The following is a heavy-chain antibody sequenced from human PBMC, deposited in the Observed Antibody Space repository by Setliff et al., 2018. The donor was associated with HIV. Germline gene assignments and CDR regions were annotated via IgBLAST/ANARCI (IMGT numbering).Heavy chain of an antibody. J-gene: IGHJ4*02. D-gene: IGHD6-13*01. Sequence: PGGSLRLSCAVSGFTFRNYKMNWVRQAPGKGLEWVSSITIGSGDVFYADSVQGRFTIFRDNAKNSVFLQMNSLRAEDTGVYYCATQTGFYNSHWYDYWGQGTMVTVSS. CDR3: ATQTGFYNSHWYDY. CDR2: ITIGSGDV. V-gene: IGHV3-21*01. CDR1: GFTFRNYK.